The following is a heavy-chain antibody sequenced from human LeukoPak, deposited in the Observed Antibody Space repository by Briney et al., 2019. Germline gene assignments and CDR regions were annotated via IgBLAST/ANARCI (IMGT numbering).Heavy chain of an antibody. CDR1: GFTFNNYA. J-gene: IGHJ4*02. D-gene: IGHD6-13*01. CDR2: ISGSGGST. CDR3: AKAPGIAAAGTDLLFDY. V-gene: IGHV3-23*01. Sequence: PGGSLRLSCAASGFTFNNYAMSWVRQAPGKGLEWVSAISGSGGSTYYADSVKGRFTISRDNSKNTLYLQMNSLRAEDTAVYYCAKAPGIAAAGTDLLFDYWGQGTLVTVSS.